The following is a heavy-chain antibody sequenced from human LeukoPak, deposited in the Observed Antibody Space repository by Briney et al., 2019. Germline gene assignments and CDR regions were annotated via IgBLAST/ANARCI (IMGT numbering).Heavy chain of an antibody. Sequence: PGGSLRLSCAASGSTFSNYGMHWVRQAPGKGLEWLAIMWYDGSIKYYADSAKGRFTISRDNSKNTVFLQMNSLRAEDTAVYYCARGRDGYNYYYYYYMDVWGKGTTVTVSS. V-gene: IGHV3-33*02. CDR3: ARGRDGYNYYYYYYMDV. CDR1: GSTFSNYG. D-gene: IGHD5-24*01. J-gene: IGHJ6*03. CDR2: MWYDGSIK.